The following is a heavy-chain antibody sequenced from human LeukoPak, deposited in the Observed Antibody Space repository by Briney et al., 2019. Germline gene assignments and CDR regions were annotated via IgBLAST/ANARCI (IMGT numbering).Heavy chain of an antibody. J-gene: IGHJ4*02. CDR2: MSAYNGKT. CDR1: GYTFTSYG. CDR3: ARSISIIVGATEDY. Sequence: ASVKVSCKASGYTFTSYGISWVGQAPGQGREWRGWMSAYNGKTNYAQKLQGRVTMTTDPSTSTAYMELRSLRSDDTAAYYCARSISIIVGATEDYWGQGTLVTVSS. D-gene: IGHD1-26*01. V-gene: IGHV1-18*01.